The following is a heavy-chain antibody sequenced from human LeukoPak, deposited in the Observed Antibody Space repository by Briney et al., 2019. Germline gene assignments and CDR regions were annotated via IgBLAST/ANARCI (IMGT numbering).Heavy chain of an antibody. D-gene: IGHD2-15*01. CDR1: GYSISSGYY. CDR3: ARGRIVVVVAATNPFDY. Sequence: SETLSLTCAVSGYSISSGYYWGWIRQPPGKVLEWIGSIYHSGSTYYDPSLKSRVTISGDTSKNQFSLKLSSVTAADTAVYYCARGRIVVVVAATNPFDYWGQGTLVTVSS. V-gene: IGHV4-38-2*01. J-gene: IGHJ4*02. CDR2: IYHSGST.